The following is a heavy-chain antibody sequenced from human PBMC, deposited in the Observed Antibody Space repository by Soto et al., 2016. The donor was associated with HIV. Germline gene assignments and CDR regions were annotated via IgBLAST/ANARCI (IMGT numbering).Heavy chain of an antibody. CDR3: ARGGEYYDILTGY. Sequence: EVQLVESGGGLVQPGGSLRLSCAASRFTFSSYWMHWVRQAPGKGLVCVSRVNSDGSRISYADSVKGRFTISRDNAKNTLYLQMNSLRAEDTAVYYCARGGEYYDILTGYWGQGTLVTVSS. CDR1: RFTFSSYW. J-gene: IGHJ4*02. V-gene: IGHV3-74*01. D-gene: IGHD3-9*01. CDR2: VNSDGSRI.